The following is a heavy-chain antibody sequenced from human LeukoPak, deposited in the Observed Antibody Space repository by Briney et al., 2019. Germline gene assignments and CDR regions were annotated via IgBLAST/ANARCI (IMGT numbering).Heavy chain of an antibody. CDR2: IPYSGST. CDR1: GGSISSDGFY. J-gene: IGHJ4*02. V-gene: IGHV4-31*03. CDR3: ARGPSYCDF. Sequence: SETLSHTCTVSGGSISSDGFYWSWVRQHPGKGLEWIGYIPYSGSTYYNPSLKSRVSVSLDTSKSQFSLKLTSVTAADTAVYFCARGPSYCDFWGQGTLVTVSS.